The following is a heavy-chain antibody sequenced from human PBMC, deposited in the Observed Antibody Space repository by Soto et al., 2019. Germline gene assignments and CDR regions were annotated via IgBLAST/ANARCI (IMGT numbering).Heavy chain of an antibody. CDR1: GGSFSGHY. D-gene: IGHD1-20*01. Sequence: SETLSLTCAVYGGSFSGHYWSWIRQTPGKGLEWIGEINHGGSTNYNPSLKSRVSTSQDTSKNQFSLNLTSVTAADTAVYYCARGIAVTGLGYWGQGTLVTVSS. J-gene: IGHJ4*02. CDR2: INHGGST. CDR3: ARGIAVTGLGY. V-gene: IGHV4-34*01.